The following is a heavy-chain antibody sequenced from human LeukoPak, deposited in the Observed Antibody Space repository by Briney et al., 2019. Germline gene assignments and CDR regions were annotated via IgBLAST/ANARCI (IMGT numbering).Heavy chain of an antibody. V-gene: IGHV3-30-3*01. CDR3: APKGRWLQLQSYFDY. CDR2: ISYDGSNK. Sequence: GGSLRLSCAASGFTFSSYAMHWVRQAPGKGLEWVAVISYDGSNKYSADSVKGRFTTSRDNSKNTLYLQMNTLRAEDTAVYYCAPKGRWLQLQSYFDYWGQGTLVTVSS. D-gene: IGHD5-24*01. J-gene: IGHJ4*02. CDR1: GFTFSSYA.